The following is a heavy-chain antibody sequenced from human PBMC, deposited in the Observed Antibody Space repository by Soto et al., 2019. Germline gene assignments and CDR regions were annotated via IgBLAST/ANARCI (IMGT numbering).Heavy chain of an antibody. D-gene: IGHD3-10*01. V-gene: IGHV3-23*01. CDR1: GFTFSSYS. Sequence: PXGSLRLSCTVSGFTFSSYSVYWVRQAPGKGLDWVSGISASGTRTYYADSVKGRFTISRDNSQNTLYLQMNSLRVEDTAVYYCAKETLGVRFGDLLASGGFDDWGQGALVTVSS. CDR2: ISASGTRT. CDR3: AKETLGVRFGDLLASGGFDD. J-gene: IGHJ4*02.